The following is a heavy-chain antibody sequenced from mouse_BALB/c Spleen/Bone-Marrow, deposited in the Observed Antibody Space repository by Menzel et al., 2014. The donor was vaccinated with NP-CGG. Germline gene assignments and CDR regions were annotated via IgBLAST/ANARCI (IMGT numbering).Heavy chain of an antibody. CDR2: IRNKDYGHTT. J-gene: IGHJ1*01. CDR1: GFTFTDYY. CDR3: ARGRRDNQSSYWYFDV. V-gene: IGHV7-3*02. Sequence: EVQRVESGGGLVQPGGSLILSCATSGFTFTDYYMNWVRRPPGKALEWLGFIRNKDYGHTTEYSASVKGRFTISRDNSQNILYLQMNTLRAEDSATYYCARGRRDNQSSYWYFDVWGAGTTVTVSS. D-gene: IGHD1-3*01.